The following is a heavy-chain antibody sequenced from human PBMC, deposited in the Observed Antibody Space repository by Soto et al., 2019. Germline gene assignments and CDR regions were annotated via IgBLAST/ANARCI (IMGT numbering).Heavy chain of an antibody. CDR1: GYTFTSYY. D-gene: IGHD2-8*01. CDR3: ARCLFIVLMVYATRTGFDH. CDR2: INPSGCST. V-gene: IGHV1-46*01. J-gene: IGHJ5*02. Sequence: QVQLVQSGAEVKKPGASVKVSCKASGYTFTSYYMHWVRQAPGQGLEWMGIINPSGCSTSYAQKFQGRVTMTRDTSTRTVYMELSSLRSEDTAVYYCARCLFIVLMVYATRTGFDHWGQGTLVTVSS.